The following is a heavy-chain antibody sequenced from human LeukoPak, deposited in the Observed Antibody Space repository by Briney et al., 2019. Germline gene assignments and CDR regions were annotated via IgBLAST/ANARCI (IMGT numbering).Heavy chain of an antibody. V-gene: IGHV3-7*01. CDR2: IKQDGSEK. D-gene: IGHD5-24*01. CDR1: GFTFSGYW. J-gene: IGHJ4*02. CDR3: ARDRGLTGY. Sequence: GGSLRLSCAASGFTFSGYWMSWVRQAPGKGLEWVANIKQDGSEKYYVDSVKGRFTISRDNAKNSLYLQMKSLRAEDTAVYYCARDRGLTGYWGQGTLVTVSS.